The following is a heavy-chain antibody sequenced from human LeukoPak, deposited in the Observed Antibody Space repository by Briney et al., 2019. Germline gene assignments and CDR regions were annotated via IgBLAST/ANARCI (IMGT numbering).Heavy chain of an antibody. CDR2: IYYSGST. J-gene: IGHJ4*02. CDR3: ARGDTAMVIFDY. Sequence: SETLSLTCTVSGGSISSYYWSWIRQPPGKGLEWIGYIYYSGSTNYNPSLKGRVTISVDTSKNQFSLKLSSVTAADTAVYYCARGDTAMVIFDYWGQGTLVTVSS. D-gene: IGHD5-18*01. V-gene: IGHV4-59*01. CDR1: GGSISSYY.